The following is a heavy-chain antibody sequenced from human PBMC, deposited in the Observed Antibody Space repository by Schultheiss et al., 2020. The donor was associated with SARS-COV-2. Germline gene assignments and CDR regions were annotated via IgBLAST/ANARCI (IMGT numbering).Heavy chain of an antibody. CDR3: ASPYYYDSSGYYW. CDR2: IYHSGST. V-gene: IGHV4-38-2*01. Sequence: GSLRLSCAVSGYSISSGYYWGWIRQPPGKGLEWIGSIYHSGSTYYNPSLKSRVTISVDTSKNQFSLKLSSVTAADTAVYYCASPYYYDSSGYYWWGQGTLVTVSS. CDR1: GYSISSGYY. J-gene: IGHJ4*02. D-gene: IGHD3-22*01.